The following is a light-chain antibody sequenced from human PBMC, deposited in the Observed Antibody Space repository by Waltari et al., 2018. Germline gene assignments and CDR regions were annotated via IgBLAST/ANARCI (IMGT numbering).Light chain of an antibody. V-gene: IGLV2-11*02. CDR3: CSYAGSYTLI. CDR2: DVY. Sequence: QSALTQPRSVSGSPGQSVTIPSPGTRSAVCGYNYDTWYQHHPGKAPKLMLYDVYQRPSGVPDRFSGSKSGNTASLTISGLQVEDEADYYCCSYAGSYTLIFGGGTKLTVL. J-gene: IGLJ2*01. CDR1: RSAVCGYNY.